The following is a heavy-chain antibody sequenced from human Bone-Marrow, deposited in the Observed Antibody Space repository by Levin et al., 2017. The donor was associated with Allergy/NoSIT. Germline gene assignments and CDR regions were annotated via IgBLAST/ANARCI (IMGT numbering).Heavy chain of an antibody. J-gene: IGHJ6*02. V-gene: IGHV4-59*01. CDR3: ARTNLERRGYSHPSFYFYGLDV. CDR2: IYYSGST. D-gene: IGHD5-18*01. Sequence: SETLSLICTVSGGSINGYYWSWIRQPPGRGLEWIGYIYYSGSTNYNPSLRSRVTISIDTSRSQFSLNLTSVTAADTAVYYCARTNLERRGYSHPSFYFYGLDVWGQGTAVPVSS. CDR1: GGSINGYY.